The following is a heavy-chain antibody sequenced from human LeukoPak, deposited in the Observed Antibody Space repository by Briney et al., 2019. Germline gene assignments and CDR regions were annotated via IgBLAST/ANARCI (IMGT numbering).Heavy chain of an antibody. Sequence: ASVKVSCKASGCTFTRNTINWVRQAPGQGLEWMGWVNTNTGNPTYAQGFTGRFVFSLDTSVGTTYLQINSLKTEDTAVYYCARGGYSRGQGSPFDYWGQGTLVTVSS. J-gene: IGHJ4*02. CDR3: ARGGYSRGQGSPFDY. CDR1: GCTFTRNT. CDR2: VNTNTGNP. V-gene: IGHV7-4-1*02. D-gene: IGHD6-19*01.